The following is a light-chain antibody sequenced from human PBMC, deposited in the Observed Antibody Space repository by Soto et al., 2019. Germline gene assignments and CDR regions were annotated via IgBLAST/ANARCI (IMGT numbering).Light chain of an antibody. CDR2: AAS. J-gene: IGKJ4*01. CDR3: QQYYSYPVT. V-gene: IGKV1-8*01. CDR1: QGISSY. Sequence: IQMTQSPSTLSASVGDRVTITCRASQGISSYLAWYQQKPGKAPKLLIYAASTLQSGVPSRFSGSGSGTDFTLTISCLQSEDFATYYCQQYYSYPVTFGGGTKVDI.